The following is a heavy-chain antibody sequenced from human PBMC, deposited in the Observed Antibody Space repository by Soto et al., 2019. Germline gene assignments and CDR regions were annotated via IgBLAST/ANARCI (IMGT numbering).Heavy chain of an antibody. CDR2: ISAYNGNT. V-gene: IGHV1-18*01. CDR1: GYTFTSYG. Sequence: GASVKVSCKASGYTFTSYGISWVRQAPGQGLEWMGWISAYNGNTNYAQKLQGRVTMTTDTSTSTAYMELSSLRSEDTAVYYCAQYCSGGSCYSDAFDIWGQGTMVTVSS. J-gene: IGHJ3*02. D-gene: IGHD2-15*01. CDR3: AQYCSGGSCYSDAFDI.